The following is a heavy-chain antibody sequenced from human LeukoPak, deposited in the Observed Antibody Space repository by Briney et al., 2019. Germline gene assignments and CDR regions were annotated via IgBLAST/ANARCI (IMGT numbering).Heavy chain of an antibody. CDR3: ARDRSDYDYFDY. CDR2: ISSSSSYI. Sequence: GGSLRLSCAASGFTFRSFIMNWVRQAPGKGLEWVSSISSSSSYIYYADSVKGRFTISRDNAKNSLFLQMNRLRAEDTAVYYRARDRSDYDYFDYWGQGILVTVSS. CDR1: GFTFRSFI. J-gene: IGHJ4*02. D-gene: IGHD3-3*01. V-gene: IGHV3-21*01.